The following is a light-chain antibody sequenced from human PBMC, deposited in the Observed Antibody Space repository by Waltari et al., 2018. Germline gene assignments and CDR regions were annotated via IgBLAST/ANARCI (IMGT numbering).Light chain of an antibody. CDR2: GQN. CDR1: SLTYFS. CDR3: NSRDSSGDHLGL. V-gene: IGLV3-19*01. J-gene: IGLJ2*01. Sequence: SSELTQDPAVSVALGQNIRITCPGDSLTYFSASWSQQRPGQAPLLVIYGQNNRPSGIPDRFSGSSSGKTAYLTITGAQAADEAFYYCNSRDSSGDHLGLFGGGTKVTVL.